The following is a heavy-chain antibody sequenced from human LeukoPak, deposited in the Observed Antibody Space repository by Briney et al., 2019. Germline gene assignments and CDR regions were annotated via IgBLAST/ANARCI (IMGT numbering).Heavy chain of an antibody. CDR3: ARDGGEGLRLGDPSPRGYFDY. Sequence: GGSLRLSCAASGFTFSSYEMNWVRQAPGKGLEWVSYISSSGSTIYYADSVKGRFTNSRDNAKNSLYLQMNSLRAEDTAVYYCARDGGEGLRLGDPSPRGYFDYWGQGTLVTVSS. D-gene: IGHD3-16*01. CDR2: ISSSGSTI. J-gene: IGHJ4*02. CDR1: GFTFSSYE. V-gene: IGHV3-48*03.